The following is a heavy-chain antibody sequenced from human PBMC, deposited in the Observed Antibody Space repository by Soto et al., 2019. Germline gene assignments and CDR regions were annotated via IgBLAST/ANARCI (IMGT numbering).Heavy chain of an antibody. CDR3: STDAPYSSSSIYYYGMDV. J-gene: IGHJ6*02. V-gene: IGHV3-15*01. CDR2: IKTKADGGAT. D-gene: IGHD6-6*01. CDR1: GFTFSNAW. Sequence: AVGSLRLSCAASGFTFSNAWLSWVRQAPGKGLEWVGRIKTKADGGATDYAAPVKGRFTISRDDSKNTLFLQMNSLKTEDTGMYYCSTDAPYSSSSIYYYGMDVWGQGTTVTVSS.